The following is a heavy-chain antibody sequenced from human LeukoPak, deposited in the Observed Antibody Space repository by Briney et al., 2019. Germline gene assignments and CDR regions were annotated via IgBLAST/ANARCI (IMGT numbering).Heavy chain of an antibody. CDR2: ISYDGRNE. Sequence: GGSLRLSCAASGFSFNYYAMHWVRQAPGKGLEWVAVISYDGRNEYYADSVKGRFTISRDNSENTLFLQMNSPKPEDTAVYYCAKVQATLTVAGTGLDYWGQGTLVTVTS. CDR1: GFSFNYYA. CDR3: AKVQATLTVAGTGLDY. J-gene: IGHJ4*02. D-gene: IGHD6-19*01. V-gene: IGHV3-30*18.